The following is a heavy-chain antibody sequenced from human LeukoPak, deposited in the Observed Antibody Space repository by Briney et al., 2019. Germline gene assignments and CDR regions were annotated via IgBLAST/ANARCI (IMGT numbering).Heavy chain of an antibody. CDR1: GYTFTSYG. CDR2: ISAYNGNT. J-gene: IGHJ4*02. V-gene: IGHV1-18*01. D-gene: IGHD3-22*01. CDR3: AREFYDSSAYYYDY. Sequence: ASVKVSCKASGYTFTSYGISWVRQAPGQGLEWMGWISAYNGNTNYAQKLQGRVTMTTDTSTTTAYMELRSLRSDDTAVYYCAREFYDSSAYYYDYWGQGTLVTVSS.